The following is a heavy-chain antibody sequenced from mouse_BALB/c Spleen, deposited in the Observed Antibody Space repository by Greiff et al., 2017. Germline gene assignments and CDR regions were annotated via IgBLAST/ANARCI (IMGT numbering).Heavy chain of an antibody. CDR1: GYTFTSYW. V-gene: IGHV1-5*01. D-gene: IGHD3-1*01. Sequence: VQLQQSGTVLARPGASVKMSCKASGYTFTSYWMHWVKQRPGQGLEWIGAIYPGNSDTSYNQKFKGKAKLTAVTSTSTAYMELSSLTNEDSAVYYCTRQGLPYAMDYWGQGTSVTVSS. CDR3: TRQGLPYAMDY. J-gene: IGHJ4*01. CDR2: IYPGNSDT.